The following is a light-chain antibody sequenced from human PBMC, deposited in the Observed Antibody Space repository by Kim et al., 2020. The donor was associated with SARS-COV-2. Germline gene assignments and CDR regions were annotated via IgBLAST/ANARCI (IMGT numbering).Light chain of an antibody. CDR3: QKYDSPPLT. J-gene: IGKJ1*01. V-gene: IGKV1-27*01. CDR2: ATS. CDR1: QGINNY. Sequence: DIQMTQSPFALSASVGERVTITCRASQGINNYLAWYQQRPGEVPKLLIYATSTLRSGVPSRFSGSGSGTDFTLTINSLQPEDVATYYCQKYDSPPLTFGQGTKVDIK.